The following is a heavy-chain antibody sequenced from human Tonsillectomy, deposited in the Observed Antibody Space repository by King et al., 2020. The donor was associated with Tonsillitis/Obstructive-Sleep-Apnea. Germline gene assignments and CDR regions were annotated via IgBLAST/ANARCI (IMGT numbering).Heavy chain of an antibody. CDR3: AREGRYYYDSSGYYQYYFDY. V-gene: IGHV4-31*03. Sequence: VQLQESGPGLVKPSQTLSLTGTVSGGSIRSGGYYWSWIRHHPGKGLAWIGDLSYSGSTYYNPSLNSRVSISVDTSKNQFSLKLSSVTAADTAVYYCAREGRYYYDSSGYYQYYFDYWGQGTLVTVSS. CDR1: GGSIRSGGYY. D-gene: IGHD3-22*01. J-gene: IGHJ4*02. CDR2: LSYSGST.